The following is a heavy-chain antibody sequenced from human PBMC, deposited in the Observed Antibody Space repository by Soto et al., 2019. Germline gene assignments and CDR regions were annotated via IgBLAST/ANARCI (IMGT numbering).Heavy chain of an antibody. J-gene: IGHJ4*02. D-gene: IGHD1-1*01. CDR2: ISGSGDST. CDR1: GFTFSSYA. V-gene: IGHV3-23*01. Sequence: GGTLGLCCAASGFTFSSYAMTWVRQAPGKGLEWVSVISGSGDSTYYADSVKGRFTISRDNAKNSLYLQMNSLRAEDTAVYYCAAIDDVTFHFRGLGSLVTVSS. CDR3: AAIDDVTFHF.